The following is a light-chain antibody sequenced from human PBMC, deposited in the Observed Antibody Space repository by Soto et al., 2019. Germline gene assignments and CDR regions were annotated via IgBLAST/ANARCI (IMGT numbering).Light chain of an antibody. CDR3: SSYTSSSLDYV. CDR1: SSDVGGYNY. V-gene: IGLV2-14*01. Sequence: QSALTQPASVSGSPGQSITISCTGTSSDVGGYNYVSRYQQHPGKAPKLMIYEVSNRPSGVSNRFSGSKSGNTASLTISGLQAEDEADYYCSSYTSSSLDYVFGTGTKLTVL. J-gene: IGLJ1*01. CDR2: EVS.